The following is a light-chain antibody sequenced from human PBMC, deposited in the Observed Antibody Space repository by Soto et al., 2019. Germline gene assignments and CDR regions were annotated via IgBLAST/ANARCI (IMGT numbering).Light chain of an antibody. V-gene: IGKV1-9*01. Sequence: DMHLSQSQSFLSASIGDRVTITFRASQGISSYLAWYQQKPGKAPKLLIYAASTLQSGVPSRFSGSGSGTDFTLTISSLQPEDFATYYCQHLNSYPITFGQGTRLEIK. CDR3: QHLNSYPIT. CDR2: AAS. CDR1: QGISSY. J-gene: IGKJ5*01.